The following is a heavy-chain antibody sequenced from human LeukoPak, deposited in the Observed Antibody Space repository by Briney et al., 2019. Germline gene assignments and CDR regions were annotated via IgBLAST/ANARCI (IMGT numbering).Heavy chain of an antibody. V-gene: IGHV3-30*02. J-gene: IGHJ3*02. CDR1: GFTFSSYG. CDR2: VRYDGSNK. Sequence: GGSLRLSCAASGFTFSSYGMHWVRQAPGKGLEWVAFVRYDGSNKYYADSVKGRFTISRDNSKNTLYLQMNSLRAEDTAVYYCARARTSYGYGDAFDIWGQGTMVTVSS. CDR3: ARARTSYGYGDAFDI. D-gene: IGHD5-18*01.